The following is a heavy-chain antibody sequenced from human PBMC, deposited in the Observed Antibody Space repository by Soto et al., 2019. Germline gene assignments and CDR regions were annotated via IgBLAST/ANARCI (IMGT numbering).Heavy chain of an antibody. D-gene: IGHD2-15*01. CDR3: ARGYCSGGTCYSRFFDY. J-gene: IGHJ4*02. Sequence: SQTLSLTCTVSGGSISNYYWSWIRQPPGKGLEWIGYIYSSGSTNYNPSLKSRVTISVDTSKNQFSLKLSSLTAADTAVYYCARGYCSGGTCYSRFFDYWGQGTLVTVSS. V-gene: IGHV4-59*01. CDR1: GGSISNYY. CDR2: IYSSGST.